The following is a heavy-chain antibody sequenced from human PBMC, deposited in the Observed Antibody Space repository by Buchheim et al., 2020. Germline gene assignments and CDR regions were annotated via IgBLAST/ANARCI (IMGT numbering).Heavy chain of an antibody. D-gene: IGHD3-22*01. Sequence: EVQLVESGGDLVQPGGSLRLSCAASGFTVSSNYMSWVRQAPGKGLEWVSVIYSGGTIYYADSVKGRFPISRASSKNTLYLQMSSLRPEDTAVYYCASSSGLYFAYWGQGTL. V-gene: IGHV3-66*02. CDR1: GFTVSSNY. CDR2: IYSGGTI. J-gene: IGHJ4*02. CDR3: ASSSGLYFAY.